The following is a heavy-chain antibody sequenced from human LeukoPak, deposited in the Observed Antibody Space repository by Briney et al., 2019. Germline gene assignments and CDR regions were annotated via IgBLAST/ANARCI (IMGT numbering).Heavy chain of an antibody. D-gene: IGHD4-23*01. J-gene: IGHJ4*02. CDR1: GFTFDDYG. V-gene: IGHV3-69-1*01. Sequence: PGGSLRLSCAASGFTFDDYGMSWVRQAPGKGLEWVSSISTSSNIYYADSVKGRFTVSRDNAKNSVYLQTNSLRAEDTAVYYCARDRSYVGFDYWGQGTLVTVSS. CDR2: ISTSSNI. CDR3: ARDRSYVGFDY.